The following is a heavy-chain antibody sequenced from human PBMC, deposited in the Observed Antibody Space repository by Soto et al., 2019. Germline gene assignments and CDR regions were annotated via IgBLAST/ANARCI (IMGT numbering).Heavy chain of an antibody. Sequence: TGGSLRLSCAASGFTFSSHAMQWVRQAPGKGLEWVAVISNDAINKNYADFVKGRLTISRDNSKNTLYLQTNSLRAEDTAIYYCARISVSDYRVDCWGQGTLVTVSS. CDR3: ARISVSDYRVDC. CDR1: GFTFSSHA. V-gene: IGHV3-30-3*01. D-gene: IGHD6-19*01. CDR2: ISNDAINK. J-gene: IGHJ4*02.